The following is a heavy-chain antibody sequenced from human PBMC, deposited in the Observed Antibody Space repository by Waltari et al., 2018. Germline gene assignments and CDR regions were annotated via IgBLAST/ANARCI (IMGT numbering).Heavy chain of an antibody. V-gene: IGHV4-59*01. Sequence: QVQLQESGPGLVKPSETLSLTCTVSGGSISSYYWSWIRQPPGKGLEWIGYIYYSGSTNYTPSLKSRVTISVDTSKNQFSLKLSSVTAADTAVYYCARDRTYSSSSGPNFDYWGQGTLVTVSS. J-gene: IGHJ4*02. CDR2: IYYSGST. CDR3: ARDRTYSSSSGPNFDY. D-gene: IGHD6-6*01. CDR1: GGSISSYY.